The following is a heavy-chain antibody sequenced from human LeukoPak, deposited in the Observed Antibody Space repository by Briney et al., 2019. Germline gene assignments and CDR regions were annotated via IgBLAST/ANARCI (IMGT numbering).Heavy chain of an antibody. J-gene: IGHJ4*02. Sequence: GRSLRLSCAASGFTFSSYGMHWVRQAPGKGLEWVAVISYDGSNKYYADSVKGRFTISRDNSKNTLYLQMNSLRAEDTAVYYRAKDRPISEWGQGTLVTVSS. V-gene: IGHV3-30*18. CDR3: AKDRPISE. D-gene: IGHD2-21*01. CDR2: ISYDGSNK. CDR1: GFTFSSYG.